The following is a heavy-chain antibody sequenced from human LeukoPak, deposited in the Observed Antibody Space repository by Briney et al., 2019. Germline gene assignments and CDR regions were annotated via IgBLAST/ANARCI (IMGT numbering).Heavy chain of an antibody. V-gene: IGHV1-2*02. CDR1: GYTFTGYY. Sequence: ASVKVSCKASGYTFTGYYMHWVRQAPGQGLEWMGWINPNSGGTNYAQKFQGRVTMTRDTSVSTAYMELSRLRSDDTAVYYCARETPLLWFGELLSGFDPWGQGTLVTVSS. CDR3: ARETPLLWFGELLSGFDP. CDR2: INPNSGGT. J-gene: IGHJ5*02. D-gene: IGHD3-10*01.